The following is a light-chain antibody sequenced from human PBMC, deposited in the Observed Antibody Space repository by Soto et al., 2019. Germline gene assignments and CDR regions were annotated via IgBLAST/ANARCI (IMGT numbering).Light chain of an antibody. CDR2: GAS. V-gene: IGKV3-20*01. CDR3: QQYGSSSWT. Sequence: EIVLMQFPGALSLSTGERATLSCRASQSVSSSYLAWYQQKPGQAPRLLIYGASSRATGIPDRFSGSGSGTDSTLTISRLEPEDFAVYYCQQYGSSSWTFGQGTKVDIK. CDR1: QSVSSSY. J-gene: IGKJ1*01.